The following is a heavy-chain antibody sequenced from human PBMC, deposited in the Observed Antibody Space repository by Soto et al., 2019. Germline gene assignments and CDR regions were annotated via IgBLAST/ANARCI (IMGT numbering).Heavy chain of an antibody. J-gene: IGHJ5*02. Sequence: QLQLQESGPGLVKPTETLSLTCTVSGGSISSSSYYWGWIRQPPGKGLEWIGSIYYSGSTYYNPSLKSRVTISVDTSKNQFSLKLSSVTAADTAVYYCARHLLIHRGILWNWFDPWGQGTLVTVSS. CDR3: ARHLLIHRGILWNWFDP. CDR2: IYYSGST. D-gene: IGHD2-21*01. CDR1: GGSISSSSYY. V-gene: IGHV4-39*01.